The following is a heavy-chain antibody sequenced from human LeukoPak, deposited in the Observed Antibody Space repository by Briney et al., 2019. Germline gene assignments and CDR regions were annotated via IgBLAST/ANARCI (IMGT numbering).Heavy chain of an antibody. CDR3: ASTRRAAVAGRFDS. J-gene: IGHJ4*02. CDR1: GASMSSNY. V-gene: IGHV4-4*09. D-gene: IGHD6-19*01. Sequence: SDTVSLMCSLSGASMSSNYGRGIRQPPGGGRECIGYIYHSGNTNYRPSLESRVTMSVDESKNQFSLRVHFVSAADTAVYYCASTRRAAVAGRFDSWGQGTLVTVSS. CDR2: IYHSGNT.